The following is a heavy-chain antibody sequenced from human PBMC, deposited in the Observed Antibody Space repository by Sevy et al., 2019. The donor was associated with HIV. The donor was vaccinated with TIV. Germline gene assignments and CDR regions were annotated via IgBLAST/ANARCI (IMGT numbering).Heavy chain of an antibody. Sequence: GGSLRLSCAASGFTFSSYEMNWVRQAPGKGLEWVSYISSSGSTIYYADSVKGRFTISRDNAKNSLYLQMNSLRAEDTAVYYGARDFIRFEANTKREGYGMDVWGQGTTVTVSS. D-gene: IGHD3-16*01. CDR3: ARDFIRFEANTKREGYGMDV. CDR1: GFTFSSYE. J-gene: IGHJ6*02. CDR2: ISSSGSTI. V-gene: IGHV3-48*03.